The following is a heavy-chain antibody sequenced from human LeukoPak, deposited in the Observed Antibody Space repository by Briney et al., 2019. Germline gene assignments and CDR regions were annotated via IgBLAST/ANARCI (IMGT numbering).Heavy chain of an antibody. CDR3: AREGGPYRPLDY. V-gene: IGHV4-34*01. CDR2: INHRGST. CDR1: GGSFSGYY. J-gene: IGHJ4*02. Sequence: SETLSLTCAVYGGSFSGYYWSWIRQPPGKGLEWIGEINHRGSTNYNPSLKSRVTISVDTSKNQFSLMLTSVTAADTAVYYCAREGGPYRPLDYSGQGTLVTVAS.